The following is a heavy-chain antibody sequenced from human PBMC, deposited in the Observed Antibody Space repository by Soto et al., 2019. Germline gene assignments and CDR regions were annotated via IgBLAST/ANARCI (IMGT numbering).Heavy chain of an antibody. CDR3: AREGSYHYFDY. CDR2: IYYTGRT. Sequence: QVQLQESGPGLVKPSQTLSLASTVSDGSVSRGGYYWSWLLQSPGKGLEWIGNIYYTGRTSYNPSLKSRVTISLETSKRQFSLRLASVSAADTALYYCAREGSYHYFDYWGQGALVTVSS. J-gene: IGHJ4*02. D-gene: IGHD1-26*01. CDR1: DGSVSRGGYY. V-gene: IGHV4-31*03.